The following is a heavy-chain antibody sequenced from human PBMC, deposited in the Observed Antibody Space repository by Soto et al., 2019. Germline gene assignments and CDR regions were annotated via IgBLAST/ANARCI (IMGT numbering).Heavy chain of an antibody. J-gene: IGHJ6*02. CDR3: ARRSSSGWGYYYGMDV. Sequence: GESLKISCKGSGHSFTSYWISWVRQMPGKGLEWMGRIDPSDSYTNYSPSFQGHVTISADKSISTAYLQWSSLKASDTAMYYCARRSSSGWGYYYGMDVWGQGTTVTVSS. CDR2: IDPSDSYT. CDR1: GHSFTSYW. V-gene: IGHV5-10-1*01. D-gene: IGHD6-6*01.